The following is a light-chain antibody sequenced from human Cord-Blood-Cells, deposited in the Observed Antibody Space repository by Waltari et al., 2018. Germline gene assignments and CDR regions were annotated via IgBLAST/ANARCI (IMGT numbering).Light chain of an antibody. V-gene: IGKV3-15*01. CDR1: QSVSSN. CDR3: QQYNNWPYT. CDR2: GAS. Sequence: ELVMTKSPATLSVSPGERATLSCRASQSVSSNLAWYQQKPGQAPRLLIYGASTRATGIPASFSGSGSGTEFTLTISSLQSEDFAVYYCQQYNNWPYTFGQGTKLEIK. J-gene: IGKJ2*01.